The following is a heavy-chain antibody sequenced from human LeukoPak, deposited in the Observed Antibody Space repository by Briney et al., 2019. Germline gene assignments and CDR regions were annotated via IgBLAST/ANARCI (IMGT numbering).Heavy chain of an antibody. CDR1: GFTFSTYI. D-gene: IGHD2-15*01. CDR2: ISGSRVNT. J-gene: IGHJ3*02. CDR3: AKADDIHAFHI. V-gene: IGHV3-23*01. Sequence: GGSLRLSCAASGFTFSTYIMNWVRRAPGKGRLWVSTISGSRVNTHYADSVKGRFTISSDNSNNTLFLQMDSLRAEDTAIYYCAKADDIHAFHIWGQRTLVTVSS.